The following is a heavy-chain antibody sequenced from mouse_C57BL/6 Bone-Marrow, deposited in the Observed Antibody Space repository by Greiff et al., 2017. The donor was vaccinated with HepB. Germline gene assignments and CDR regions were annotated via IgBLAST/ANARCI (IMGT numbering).Heavy chain of an antibody. V-gene: IGHV14-4*01. CDR1: GFNIKDDY. CDR3: TTGGCFDY. J-gene: IGHJ2*01. CDR2: IDPENGDT. Sequence: VQLKESGAELVRPGASVKLSCTASGFNIKDDYMHWVKQRPEQGLEWIGWIDPENGDTEYASKFQGKATITADTSSNTAYLQLSSLTSEDTAVYYCTTGGCFDYWGQGTTLTVSS.